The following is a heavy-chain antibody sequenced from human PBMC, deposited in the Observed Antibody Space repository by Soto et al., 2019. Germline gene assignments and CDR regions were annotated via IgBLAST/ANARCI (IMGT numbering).Heavy chain of an antibody. Sequence: EVQLLDSGGGLVQPGGSLRLSCAASGFTFSNYAMTWVRQGPGKGLEWVSGISGRGGRSYYADSVKGRFTISRDNSKSTLYLQMNSLRAEDTAVYYCAKAYFVWSSEQPYYFDYWGQGTLVTFSS. CDR3: AKAYFVWSSEQPYYFDY. CDR1: GFTFSNYA. J-gene: IGHJ4*02. V-gene: IGHV3-23*01. CDR2: ISGRGGRS. D-gene: IGHD3-16*01.